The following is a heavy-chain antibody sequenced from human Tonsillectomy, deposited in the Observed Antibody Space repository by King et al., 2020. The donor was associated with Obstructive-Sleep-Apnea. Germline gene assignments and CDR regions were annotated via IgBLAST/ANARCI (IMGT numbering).Heavy chain of an antibody. D-gene: IGHD3-3*01. CDR2: IYYSWST. V-gene: IGHV4-59*01. CDR3: ASSNPFWSGYSL. J-gene: IGHJ4*02. Sequence: QLQESGPGLVKPSETLSLTCSVFGCSISNYYWSWIRQPPGKGLELIGFIYYSWSTNHNPSLKSLVSISIDTSKNHFSLKLSSVTAADTAVYYCASSNPFWSGYSLWGQGTLVTVSS. CDR1: GCSISNYY.